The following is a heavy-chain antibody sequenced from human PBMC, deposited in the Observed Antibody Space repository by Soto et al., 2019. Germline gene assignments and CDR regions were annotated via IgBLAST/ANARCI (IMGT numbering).Heavy chain of an antibody. CDR3: ARQLALNYYDSSGYYRFDY. Sequence: ETLSLTCTVSGGSISSSSYYWGWIRQPPGKGLEWIGSIYYSGSTYYNPSLKSRVTISVDTSKNQFSLKLSSVTAADTAVYYCARQLALNYYDSSGYYRFDYWGKGTLVTVSS. V-gene: IGHV4-39*01. CDR1: GGSISSSSYY. CDR2: IYYSGST. D-gene: IGHD3-22*01. J-gene: IGHJ4*02.